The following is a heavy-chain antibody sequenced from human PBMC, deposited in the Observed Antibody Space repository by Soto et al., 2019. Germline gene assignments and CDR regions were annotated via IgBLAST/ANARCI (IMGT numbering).Heavy chain of an antibody. V-gene: IGHV4-4*07. D-gene: IGHD3-9*01. CDR1: GGSISSYY. Sequence: SETLSLTCTVSGGSISSYYWSWIRQPAGKGLEWIGRIYTSGSTNYNPSLKSRVTMSVDTSKNQFSLKLSSVTAADTAVYYCARDQILRYFDWLFRDDAFDIWGQGTMVTVSS. CDR3: ARDQILRYFDWLFRDDAFDI. CDR2: IYTSGST. J-gene: IGHJ3*02.